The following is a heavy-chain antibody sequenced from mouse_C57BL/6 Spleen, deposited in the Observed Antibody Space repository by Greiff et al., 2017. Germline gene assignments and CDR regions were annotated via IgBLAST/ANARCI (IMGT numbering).Heavy chain of an antibody. CDR1: GYTFTSYW. Sequence: VQLQQPGAELVKPGASVKMSCKASGYTFTSYWITWVKQRPGQGLEWIGDIYPGSGSTNYNEKFKSKATLTVDKSSSTAYMQLSSLTSEDSAVYYCARNYYGSSLYAMDYWGQGTSVTVSS. V-gene: IGHV1-55*01. CDR3: ARNYYGSSLYAMDY. CDR2: IYPGSGST. J-gene: IGHJ4*01. D-gene: IGHD1-1*01.